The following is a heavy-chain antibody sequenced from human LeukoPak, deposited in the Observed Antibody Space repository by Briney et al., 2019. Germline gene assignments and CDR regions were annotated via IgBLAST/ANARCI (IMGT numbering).Heavy chain of an antibody. CDR2: ISGSGGST. Sequence: GGSLRLSCVASGFTFSNFAMSWVRQTLGKGLEWVSGISGSGGSTYYADSVKARFTISRDNSKNKLYLPLNSLRDEDTAVYHCARSGVLLWFGESAYYFDYRGQGTLVTVSS. J-gene: IGHJ4*02. V-gene: IGHV3-23*01. D-gene: IGHD3-10*01. CDR1: GFTFSNFA. CDR3: ARSGVLLWFGESAYYFDY.